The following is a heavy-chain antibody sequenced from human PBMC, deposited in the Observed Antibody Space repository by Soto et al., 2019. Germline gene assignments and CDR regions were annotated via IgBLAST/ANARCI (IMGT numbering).Heavy chain of an antibody. CDR2: TAYDGSPR. Sequence: QVQLVESGGGVVQPGRSLRLSCAASAFTFSSYAMHWVRQAPGKGLGGVAVTAYDGSPRYYAEAVKRRLTISRDNSKNTLYLQMNSLRPEDTAVYLCAREDIAGGPHCFAMDVWGLGTTVTVSS. CDR3: AREDIAGGPHCFAMDV. J-gene: IGHJ6*02. CDR1: AFTFSSYA. V-gene: IGHV3-30-3*01. D-gene: IGHD2-15*01.